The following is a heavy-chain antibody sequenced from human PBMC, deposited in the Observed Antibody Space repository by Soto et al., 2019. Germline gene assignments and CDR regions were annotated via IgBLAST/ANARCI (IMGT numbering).Heavy chain of an antibody. CDR3: TRDPYYYDSSGYYYGDAFDI. D-gene: IGHD3-22*01. CDR2: IRSKAYGGTT. Sequence: SLRLSCTASGFTFGDYAMSWFRQAPGKGLEWVGFIRSKAYGGTTEYAASVKGRFTISRDDSKSIAYLQMNSLKTEDTAVYYCTRDPYYYDSSGYYYGDAFDIWGQGTMVTVSS. J-gene: IGHJ3*02. V-gene: IGHV3-49*03. CDR1: GFTFGDYA.